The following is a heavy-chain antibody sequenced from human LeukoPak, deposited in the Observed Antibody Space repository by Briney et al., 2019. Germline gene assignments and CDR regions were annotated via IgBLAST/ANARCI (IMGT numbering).Heavy chain of an antibody. CDR1: GFTFSSYA. D-gene: IGHD6-13*01. Sequence: GGSLRLSCAASGFTFSSYAMHGVRQAPGQGLEGVAVISYDGSNKYYPDSVKGRSPIPRDNSKNTLYLQMNSLRAEDTAVYYCARDAGYSSSWSLYYYYGMDVWGQGTTVTVSS. J-gene: IGHJ6*02. CDR3: ARDAGYSSSWSLYYYYGMDV. CDR2: ISYDGSNK. V-gene: IGHV3-30-3*01.